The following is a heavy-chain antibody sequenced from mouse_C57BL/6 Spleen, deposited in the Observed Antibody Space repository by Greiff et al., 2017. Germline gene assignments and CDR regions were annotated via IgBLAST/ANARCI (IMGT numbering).Heavy chain of an antibody. CDR2: IRSKSSTYAT. D-gene: IGHD1-2*01. J-gene: IGHJ1*03. CDR1: GFTFNTYA. CDR3: VRDHYDWYFDV. V-gene: IGHV10-3*01. Sequence: EVQLQESGGGLVQPKGSLKLSCAASGFTFNTYAMHWVRQAPGKGLEWVARIRSKSSTYATYYADSVKDRFTISRDDSQSMLYLQMNNLKTEDTAMYYCVRDHYDWYFDVWGTGTTVTVSS.